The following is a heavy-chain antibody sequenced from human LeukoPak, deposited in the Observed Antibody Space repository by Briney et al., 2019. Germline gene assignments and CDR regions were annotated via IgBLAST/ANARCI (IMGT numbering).Heavy chain of an antibody. Sequence: GGSLRLSCAASGFTFRGFAMTWVRQAPGKGLEWVSAISGSGGSTYYADSVKGRFTISRDNSKNTLYLQMNSLRAEDTAVYYCAKAHDYDSSGYYGYWGQGTLVTVSS. J-gene: IGHJ4*02. CDR2: ISGSGGST. CDR1: GFTFRGFA. CDR3: AKAHDYDSSGYYGY. D-gene: IGHD3-22*01. V-gene: IGHV3-23*01.